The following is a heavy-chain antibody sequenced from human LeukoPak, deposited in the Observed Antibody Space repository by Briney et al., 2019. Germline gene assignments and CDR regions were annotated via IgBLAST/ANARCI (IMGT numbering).Heavy chain of an antibody. Sequence: SETLSLTCTVSAGSINKNYWTWIRQPPGKGQEWIGHISYSGRTNYNPSLKSRVAISLDTSKKQFSLKLSSVTAADTAVYYCARANSLGNWYFDLWGRGTLVTVSS. V-gene: IGHV4-59*01. CDR3: ARANSLGNWYFDL. CDR1: AGSINKNY. D-gene: IGHD3-16*01. J-gene: IGHJ2*01. CDR2: ISYSGRT.